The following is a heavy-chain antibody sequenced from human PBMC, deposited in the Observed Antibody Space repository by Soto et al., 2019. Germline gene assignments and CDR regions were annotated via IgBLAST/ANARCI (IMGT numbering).Heavy chain of an antibody. CDR3: AKDMSESGNRKSPMDV. CDR2: ISGSGGST. J-gene: IGHJ6*03. D-gene: IGHD3-10*01. CDR1: GFTFSSYA. V-gene: IGHV3-23*01. Sequence: GGSLRLSCAASGFTFSSYAMSWVRQAPGKGLEWVSAISGSGGSTYYADSVKGRFTISRDNSKNTLYLQMNSLRAEDTAVYYCAKDMSESGNRKSPMDVWGKGTTVTVSS.